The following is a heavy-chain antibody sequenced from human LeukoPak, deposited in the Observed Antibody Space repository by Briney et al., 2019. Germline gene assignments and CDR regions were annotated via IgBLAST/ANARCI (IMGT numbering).Heavy chain of an antibody. V-gene: IGHV5-51*01. J-gene: IGHJ4*02. CDR3: ARVGPYYIDKRGYYGPQFYFDH. D-gene: IGHD3-22*01. CDR2: IYPGDSDT. CDR1: GYSFTNYW. Sequence: GESLKISCKGSGYSFTNYWIGWVRQMPGKGLEWMGIIYPGDSDTRYSPSFQGHVTISADKSITTAYLQWSSLKASDTAMYYCARVGPYYIDKRGYYGPQFYFDHWGQGTLVTVSS.